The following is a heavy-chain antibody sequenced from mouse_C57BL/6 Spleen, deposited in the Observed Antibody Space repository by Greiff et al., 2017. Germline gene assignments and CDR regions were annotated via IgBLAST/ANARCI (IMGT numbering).Heavy chain of an antibody. CDR3: ARSPDYYGSSYDFDY. CDR2: LGPGSGST. D-gene: IGHD1-1*01. Sequence: QVQLKESGAELVKPGASVKISCKASGYTFTDYYINWVKQRPGQGLEWIGKLGPGSGSTYYNEKFKGKATLTADKSSSTAYMQLSSLTSEDSAVYFCARSPDYYGSSYDFDYWGQGTTLTVSS. CDR1: GYTFTDYY. J-gene: IGHJ2*01. V-gene: IGHV1-77*01.